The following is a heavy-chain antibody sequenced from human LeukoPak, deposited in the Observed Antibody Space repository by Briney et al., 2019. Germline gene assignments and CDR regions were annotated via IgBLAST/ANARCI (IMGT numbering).Heavy chain of an antibody. D-gene: IGHD2-2*01. CDR3: ARPFGGQLLTN. CDR1: GYTFTSYG. J-gene: IGHJ4*02. CDR2: INPNSGGT. Sequence: ASVKVSCKASGYTFTSYGISWVRQAPGQGLEWMGWINPNSGGTNYAQKFQGRVTMTRDTSISTAYMELSRLRSDDTAVYYCARPFGGQLLTNWGQGTLVTVSS. V-gene: IGHV1-2*02.